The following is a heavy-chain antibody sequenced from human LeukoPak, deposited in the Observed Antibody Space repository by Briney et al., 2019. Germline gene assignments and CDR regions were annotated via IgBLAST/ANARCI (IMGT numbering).Heavy chain of an antibody. D-gene: IGHD1-20*01. CDR3: AKVYLSHNWKTLYYYYGMDV. CDR2: ISWNSGSI. J-gene: IGHJ6*02. CDR1: GFTFDDYA. V-gene: IGHV3-9*01. Sequence: GGSLRLSCAASGFTFDDYAMHWVRQAPGKGLEWVSGISWNSGSIGYADSVKGRFTISRDNAKNSLYLQMNSLRAEDTALYYCAKVYLSHNWKTLYYYYGMDVWGQGTTVTVSS.